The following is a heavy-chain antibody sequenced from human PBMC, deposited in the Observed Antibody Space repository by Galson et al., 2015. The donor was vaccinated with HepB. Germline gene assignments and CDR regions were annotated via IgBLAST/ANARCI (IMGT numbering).Heavy chain of an antibody. CDR2: IIPILGIA. J-gene: IGHJ4*02. CDR3: ARTTVTKATYYFDY. CDR1: GGTFSSYA. Sequence: SVKVSCKASGGTFSSYAISWVRQAPGQGLEWMGRIIPILGIANYAQKFQGRVTITADKSTSTAYMELSSLRSEDTAVYYCARTTVTKATYYFDYWGQGTLVAVSS. V-gene: IGHV1-69*04. D-gene: IGHD4-11*01.